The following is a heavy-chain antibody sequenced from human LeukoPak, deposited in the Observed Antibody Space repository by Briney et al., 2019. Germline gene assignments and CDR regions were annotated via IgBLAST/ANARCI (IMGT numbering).Heavy chain of an antibody. V-gene: IGHV3-33*06. CDR2: IWYDGSNK. CDR3: GKDFSYYDSSGSGPDY. J-gene: IGHJ4*02. Sequence: PGRSLRLSCAASGFPFSTYGMHWVRQAPGRGLEWVAFIWYDGSNKYYADSVKGRFTISRDNSKNTLYLRMNSLRVGDTAVYYCGKDFSYYDSSGSGPDYWGQGTLVTVSS. D-gene: IGHD3-22*01. CDR1: GFPFSTYG.